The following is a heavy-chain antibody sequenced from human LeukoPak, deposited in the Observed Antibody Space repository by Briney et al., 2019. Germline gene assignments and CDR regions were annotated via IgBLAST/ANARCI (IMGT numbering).Heavy chain of an antibody. J-gene: IGHJ4*02. CDR1: GFTFSSYA. CDR2: ISGSGGST. V-gene: IGHV3-23*01. D-gene: IGHD3-10*01. Sequence: PRGSLRLSCAASGFTFSSYAMSWVRQAPGKGLEWVSAISGSGGSTYYADSVKGRFTISRDNSKNTLYLQMNSLRAEDTAVYYCAKLVVRGVIPPYFDYWGQGTLVTVSS. CDR3: AKLVVRGVIPPYFDY.